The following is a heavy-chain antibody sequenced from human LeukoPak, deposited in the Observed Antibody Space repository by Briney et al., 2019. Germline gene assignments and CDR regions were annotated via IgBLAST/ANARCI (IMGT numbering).Heavy chain of an antibody. V-gene: IGHV1-2*02. D-gene: IGHD6-13*01. CDR1: GYTFTGYY. J-gene: IGHJ3*02. Sequence: ASVKVSFKASGYTFTGYYMHWVRQAPGQGLEWMGWINPNSGATTYAQKFQGRVTMTRDTSISTAYMELSRLRSDDTAVYYCARIRKSNSWYDAFDIWGQGTMVTVSS. CDR3: ARIRKSNSWYDAFDI. CDR2: INPNSGAT.